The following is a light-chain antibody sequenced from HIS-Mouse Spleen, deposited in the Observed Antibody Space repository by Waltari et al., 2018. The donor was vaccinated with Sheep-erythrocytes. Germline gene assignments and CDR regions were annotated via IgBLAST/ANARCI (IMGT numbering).Light chain of an antibody. CDR1: HLGDKY. Sequence: SYELTQPPSVSVSPGQTASITCPGDHLGDKYPCWYQQKPGQSPVLVIYQDSKRPSGIPERFSGSNSGNTATLTISGTQAMDEADYYCQAWDSSIYVFGTGTKVTVL. CDR2: QDS. CDR3: QAWDSSIYV. J-gene: IGLJ1*01. V-gene: IGLV3-1*01.